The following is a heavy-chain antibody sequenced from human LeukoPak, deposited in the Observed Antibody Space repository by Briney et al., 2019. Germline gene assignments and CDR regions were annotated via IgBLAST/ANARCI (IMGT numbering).Heavy chain of an antibody. V-gene: IGHV4-4*02. D-gene: IGHD3-22*01. CDR3: ARDVEDSSGYYSFRTYYYYYMDV. CDR2: IYHSGSS. J-gene: IGHJ6*03. CDR1: GGSISSSNW. Sequence: SGTLSLTCAVSGGSISSSNWWSWVRQPPGKGLEGIGEIYHSGSSNYNPSLKSRVTISVDKSKNQFSLKLSSVTAADTAVYYCARDVEDSSGYYSFRTYYYYYMDVWGKGTTVTVSS.